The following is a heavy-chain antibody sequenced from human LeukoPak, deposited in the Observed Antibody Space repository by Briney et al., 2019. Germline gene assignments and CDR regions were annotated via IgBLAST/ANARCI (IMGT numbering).Heavy chain of an antibody. V-gene: IGHV4-59*01. Sequence: SETLSLTCAVSVGSISSYYWSWMRHPPGKGLEWIGYISYSGTTNYNPSLKSRVTISVGTSKKQFSLNLSSVTAADTAVYYCARTTSTWYGFHDYWGHGTQVTVSS. CDR3: ARTTSTWYGFHDY. J-gene: IGHJ4*01. CDR1: VGSISSYY. CDR2: ISYSGTT. D-gene: IGHD6-13*01.